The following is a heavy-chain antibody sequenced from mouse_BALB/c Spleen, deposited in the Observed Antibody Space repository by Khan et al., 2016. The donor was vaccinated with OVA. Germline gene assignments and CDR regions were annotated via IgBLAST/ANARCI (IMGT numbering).Heavy chain of an antibody. V-gene: IGHV14-3*02. D-gene: IGHD2-1*01. CDR2: IDPANGDT. Sequence: VQLQQSGADLVKPGASVRLSCKSSGFTFKDTYMHWVKQRPEQGLEWIGRIDPANGDTKYDPKFKGKATITADTSSNPAYLQLSSLTSEDTAVYYVALIYYVMYIYFDYWGQGTTLTVSS. J-gene: IGHJ2*01. CDR3: ALIYYVMYIYFDY. CDR1: GFTFKDTY.